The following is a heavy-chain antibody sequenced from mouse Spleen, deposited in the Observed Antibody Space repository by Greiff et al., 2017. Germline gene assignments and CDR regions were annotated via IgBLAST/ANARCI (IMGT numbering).Heavy chain of an antibody. CDR1: GFTFSSYG. D-gene: IGHD4-1*01. J-gene: IGHJ4*01. V-gene: IGHV5-6*02. CDR2: ISSGGSYT. CDR3: ARPVTGMDY. Sequence: EVMLVESGGDLVKPGGSLKLSCAASGFTFSSYGMSWVRQTPDKRLEWVATISSGGSYTYYPDSVKGRFTISRDNAKNTLYLQMSSLKSEDTAMYYCARPVTGMDYWGQGTSVTVSS.